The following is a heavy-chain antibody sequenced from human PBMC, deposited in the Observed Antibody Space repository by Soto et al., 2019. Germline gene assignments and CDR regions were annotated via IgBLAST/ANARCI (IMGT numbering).Heavy chain of an antibody. CDR2: IIPILGTT. D-gene: IGHD4-17*01. CDR3: TRETTGGGGFDP. Sequence: QVHLEQSGAEVKKPGSSVKVSCKASGYSFRSQAISWVRQAPGQGLEWMGGIIPILGTTGYAQTFQDRVTITADESTSTAYLELSGLRPEDTAVYYCTRETTGGGGFDPWGQGTLVTVSS. CDR1: GYSFRSQA. V-gene: IGHV1-69*11. J-gene: IGHJ5*02.